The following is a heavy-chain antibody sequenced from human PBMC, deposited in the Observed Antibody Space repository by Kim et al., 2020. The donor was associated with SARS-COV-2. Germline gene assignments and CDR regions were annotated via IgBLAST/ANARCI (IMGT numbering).Heavy chain of an antibody. V-gene: IGHV3-23*01. D-gene: IGHD1-1*01. J-gene: IGHJ4*02. CDR3: ARDPARRADD. Sequence: GGSLRLSCAASGFIFSSYDMSWVRQAPGKGLEWISAITRDGSTFYADTVKGRFSISRDNPANTLDLQMDSLIVEDTAVYYWARDPARRADDWGQGTLVTVSS. CDR2: ITRDGST. CDR1: GFIFSSYD.